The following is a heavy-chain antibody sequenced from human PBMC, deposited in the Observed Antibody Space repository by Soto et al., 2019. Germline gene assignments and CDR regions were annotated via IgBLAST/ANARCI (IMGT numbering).Heavy chain of an antibody. CDR1: GFIFSSYN. Sequence: EVQLVESGGGLVQPGGSLRLSCAASGFIFSSYNMNWVRQAPGKGLEWVSYISSSSTTIHYGDSVKGRFTISRDNAKNSLYLQMNSLRAEDTAVYYCARGVGYCSGGSCYLDSWGQGTLVTVSS. CDR3: ARGVGYCSGGSCYLDS. D-gene: IGHD2-15*01. V-gene: IGHV3-48*01. CDR2: ISSSSTTI. J-gene: IGHJ4*02.